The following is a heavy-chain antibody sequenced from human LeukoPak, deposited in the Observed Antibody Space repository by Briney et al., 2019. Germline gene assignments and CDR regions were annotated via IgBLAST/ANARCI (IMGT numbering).Heavy chain of an antibody. J-gene: IGHJ4*02. CDR2: ISWNSGSI. V-gene: IGHV3-9*01. CDR1: GFTFDDYA. D-gene: IGHD3/OR15-3a*01. CDR3: AKAGLVNFFDY. Sequence: GGSLRLSCAASGFTFDDYAMHWVRQAPGKGLEWVSGISWNSGSIGYADSVKGRFTISRDNAKNSLYLQMNSLRAEDTALYYCAKAGLVNFFDYWGQGTLVTVSS.